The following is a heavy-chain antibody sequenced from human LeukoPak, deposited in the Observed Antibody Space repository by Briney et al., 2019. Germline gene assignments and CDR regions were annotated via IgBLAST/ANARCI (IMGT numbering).Heavy chain of an antibody. Sequence: SETLSLTCTVSGGSISSGSYYWSWIRQPAGKGLEWIGRIYTSGSTNYNPSLKSRVTISVDTSKNQFSLKLSSVTAADTAVYYYARSGYSSGWYTDYWGQGTLVTVSS. V-gene: IGHV4-61*02. J-gene: IGHJ4*02. CDR2: IYTSGST. CDR3: ARSGYSSGWYTDY. D-gene: IGHD6-19*01. CDR1: GGSISSGSYY.